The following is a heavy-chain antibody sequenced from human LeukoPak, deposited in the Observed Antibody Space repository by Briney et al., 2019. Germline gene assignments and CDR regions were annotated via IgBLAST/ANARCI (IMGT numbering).Heavy chain of an antibody. J-gene: IGHJ4*02. Sequence: GASVKVSCKASGYTFTSYYMHWVRQAPGQGLEWMGWINPNSGGTNYAQKFQGRVTMTRDTSSSTAYMELSRLRSDDTAVYYCATISLLRSSSVDYWGQGTLVTVSS. V-gene: IGHV1-2*02. CDR1: GYTFTSYY. D-gene: IGHD6-6*01. CDR2: INPNSGGT. CDR3: ATISLLRSSSVDY.